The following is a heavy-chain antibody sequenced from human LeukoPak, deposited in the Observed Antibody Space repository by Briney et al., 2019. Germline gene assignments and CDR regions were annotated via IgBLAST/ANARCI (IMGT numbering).Heavy chain of an antibody. CDR2: ISCYNGDT. CDR3: ARDPSNSSGYHAHFDY. J-gene: IGHJ4*02. V-gene: IGHV1-18*01. Sequence: ASVKVSCKASGYTFTHHGISWVRQAPGQGLEWMGWISCYNGDTIYAQNVQDRVILTTDASTRTVYIELRNLRSDDTAMYYCARDPSNSSGYHAHFDYWGQGTLITVSS. D-gene: IGHD3-22*01. CDR1: GYTFTHHG.